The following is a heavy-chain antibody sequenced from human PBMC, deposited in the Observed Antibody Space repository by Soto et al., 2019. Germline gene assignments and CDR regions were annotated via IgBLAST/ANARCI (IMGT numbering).Heavy chain of an antibody. CDR3: ASGIYYGTDG. CDR2: IDPSGGST. Sequence: QVLLVQSGAEVKKAGASVKVSCKASGYSFSSYHIHWVRQAPGQGLEWMGIIDPSGGSTTYAQNWQNGVTMTWDTSTSIVYMELSSLRSEDTAVYYCASGIYYGTDGWGQGTTVTVSS. CDR1: GYSFSSYH. J-gene: IGHJ6*02. V-gene: IGHV1-46*04. D-gene: IGHD1-1*01.